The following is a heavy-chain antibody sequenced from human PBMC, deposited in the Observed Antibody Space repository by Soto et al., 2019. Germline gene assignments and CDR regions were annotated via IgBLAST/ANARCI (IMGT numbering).Heavy chain of an antibody. CDR2: IIPIFGTA. J-gene: IGHJ4*01. CDR3: ASLLRGYSGTGDY. Sequence: QVQLVQSGAEVKKPGSSVKVSCKASGGTFSSYAISWVRQAPGQGLEWMGGIIPIFGTAKYAQKFQGRVTITAEESTSTAYMELGSLSSEDTAVYYCASLLRGYSGTGDYWCHGNLVTVSS. V-gene: IGHV1-69*12. D-gene: IGHD5-12*01. CDR1: GGTFSSYA.